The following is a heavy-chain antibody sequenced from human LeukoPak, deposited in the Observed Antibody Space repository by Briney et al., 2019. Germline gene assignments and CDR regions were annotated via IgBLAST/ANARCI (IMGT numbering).Heavy chain of an antibody. CDR2: ISSSSSYI. V-gene: IGHV3-21*01. CDR1: GFTFSSYS. Sequence: GGSLRLSCAASGFTFSSYSMNWVRQAPGKGLEWVSSISSSSSYIYYADSVKGRFTISRDNAKNSLYLQMNSLRAEDTAMYYCARGGSYYGSGSPCYYYGMDVWGQGTTVTVSS. CDR3: ARGGSYYGSGSPCYYYGMDV. D-gene: IGHD3-10*01. J-gene: IGHJ6*02.